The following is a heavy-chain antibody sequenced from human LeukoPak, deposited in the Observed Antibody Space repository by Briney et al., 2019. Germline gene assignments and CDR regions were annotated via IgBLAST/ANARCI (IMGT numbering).Heavy chain of an antibody. CDR1: GYTFTGYY. V-gene: IGHV1-2*02. D-gene: IGHD6-13*01. CDR2: INPNSGGT. CDR3: ARDKQQLARPVDY. Sequence: VASVKVSCKASGYTFTGYYMHWVRQAPGQGLEWMGWINPNSGGTNYAQKLQGRVTMTTDTSTSTAYMELRSLRSDDTAVYYCARDKQQLARPVDYWGQGTLVTVSS. J-gene: IGHJ4*02.